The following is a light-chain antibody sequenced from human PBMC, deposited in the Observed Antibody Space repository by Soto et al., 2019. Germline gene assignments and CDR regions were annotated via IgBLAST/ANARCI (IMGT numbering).Light chain of an antibody. J-gene: IGLJ2*01. CDR1: SSDVGAYNY. CDR3: SSYTSSSTPL. CDR2: DVS. V-gene: IGLV2-14*01. Sequence: QSVLTQPASVSGSPGRSITLSCTGTSSDVGAYNYVSWYQQYPGKAPKLMIYDVSNRPSGVSNRFSGSKSGNTASLTISGLQAEDEADYYCSSYTSSSTPLFGGGTKLTVL.